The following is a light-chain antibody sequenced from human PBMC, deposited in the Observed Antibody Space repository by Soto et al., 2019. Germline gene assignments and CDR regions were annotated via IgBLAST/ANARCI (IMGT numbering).Light chain of an antibody. CDR1: KNDIGLYDF. CDR2: EVV. J-gene: IGLJ1*01. CDR3: KSYAGSNTYV. Sequence: SILTQPPSASGSPGQSVTISCTGTKNDIGLYDFVPWYQHHPGKAPRLIIYEVVQRPSGVPDRFSGSKSGNTASLTVSGFQAADEADYFCKSYAGSNTYVFGSGTKVTVL. V-gene: IGLV2-8*01.